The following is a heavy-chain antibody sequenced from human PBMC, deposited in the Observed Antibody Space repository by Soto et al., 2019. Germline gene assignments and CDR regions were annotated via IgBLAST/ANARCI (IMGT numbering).Heavy chain of an antibody. V-gene: IGHV1-69*01. CDR1: GGTFSSYA. CDR3: ARNHGSLVPAATGGYFYYGLDV. CDR2: IIPSFGTA. D-gene: IGHD2-2*01. Sequence: QVQLVQSGAEVKKPGSSVKVSCKASGGTFSSYALSWVRQAPGQGLEWMGGIIPSFGTANYAQKLQGRVTIIADESTSTGYMELSSLRSEDTAVYYCARNHGSLVPAATGGYFYYGLDVWGQGTTVIVSS. J-gene: IGHJ6*02.